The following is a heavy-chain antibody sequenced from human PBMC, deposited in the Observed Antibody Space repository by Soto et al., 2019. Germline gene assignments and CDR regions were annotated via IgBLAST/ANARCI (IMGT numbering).Heavy chain of an antibody. CDR1: GGSFSGYY. J-gene: IGHJ4*02. D-gene: IGHD6-13*01. CDR2: INHSGST. CDR3: ARIWYSSSWYYFDY. Sequence: SETLSLTCAVYGGSFSGYYWSWIPQPPGKGLEWIGEINHSGSTNYNPSLKSRVTISVDTSKNQFSLKLSSVTAADTTVYYCARIWYSSSWYYFDYWGQGTLVTVSS. V-gene: IGHV4-34*01.